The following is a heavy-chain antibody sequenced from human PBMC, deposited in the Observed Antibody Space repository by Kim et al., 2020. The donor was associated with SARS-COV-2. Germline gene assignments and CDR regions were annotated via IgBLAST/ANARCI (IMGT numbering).Heavy chain of an antibody. V-gene: IGHV4-4*07. CDR2: IYSDGVT. D-gene: IGHD2-21*02. Sequence: SETLSLTCTVSSGSINSFYWSWIRQPAGQGLEWIGRIYSDGVTNYNPALKLRVTISLDPSKNHFSLRMTSFISASTPGNSCARTAGQKSLDYWGQG. J-gene: IGHJ4*02. CDR3: ARTAGQKSLDY. CDR1: SGSINSFY.